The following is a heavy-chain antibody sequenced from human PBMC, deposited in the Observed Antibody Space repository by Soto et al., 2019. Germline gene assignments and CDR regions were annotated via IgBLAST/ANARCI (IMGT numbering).Heavy chain of an antibody. CDR3: ARGRYCISTSCYGRNWFDP. V-gene: IGHV1-8*01. Sequence: QVQLVQSGAEVKKPGASVKVSCKASGYTFTSYDINWVRQATGQGLEWMGWMNPNSGNTGYAQKFQGRVTRTRNTSISTAYMELSSLRSEDTAVYYCARGRYCISTSCYGRNWFDPWGQGTLVTVSS. CDR1: GYTFTSYD. J-gene: IGHJ5*02. CDR2: MNPNSGNT. D-gene: IGHD2-2*01.